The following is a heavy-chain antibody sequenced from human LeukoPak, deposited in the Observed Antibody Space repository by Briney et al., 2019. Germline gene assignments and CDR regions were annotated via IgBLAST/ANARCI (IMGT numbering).Heavy chain of an antibody. D-gene: IGHD2-2*01. CDR2: FDPEDGET. Sequence: ASVNVSCKVSGYTLTELSMHWVRQAPGKGLEWMGGFDPEDGETIYAQKFQGRVTITADESTSTAYMELSSLRSEDTAVYYCAISYCSSTSCYYYYGMDVWGQGTTVTVSS. J-gene: IGHJ6*02. CDR1: GYTLTELS. CDR3: AISYCSSTSCYYYYGMDV. V-gene: IGHV1-24*01.